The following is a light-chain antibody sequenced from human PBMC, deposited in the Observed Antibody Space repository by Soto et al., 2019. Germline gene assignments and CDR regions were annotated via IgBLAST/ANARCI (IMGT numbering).Light chain of an antibody. CDR1: NSDVGGYNF. J-gene: IGLJ1*01. Sequence: QSVLTQPASVSGSPGQSITISCTGTNSDVGGYNFVSWYQQQPGKAPRLMIYEVSDRPSGVSNRFSGSKSGNTASLTISGLQAEDKADYYCTSYTSSSTLVFGTGTKLTVL. V-gene: IGLV2-14*01. CDR2: EVS. CDR3: TSYTSSSTLV.